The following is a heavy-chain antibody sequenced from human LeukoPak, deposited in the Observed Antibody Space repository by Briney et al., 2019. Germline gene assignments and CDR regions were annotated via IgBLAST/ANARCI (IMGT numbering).Heavy chain of an antibody. J-gene: IGHJ5*02. Sequence: GXSLRLSCAASGFTFSSYSMNWVRQAPGKGLEWVSSISSSSSYIYYADSVKGRFTISRDNAKNSLYLQMNSLRAEDTAVYYCARDYLVVPAAMWWFDPWGQGTLVTVSS. CDR2: ISSSSSYI. D-gene: IGHD2-2*01. CDR1: GFTFSSYS. CDR3: ARDYLVVPAAMWWFDP. V-gene: IGHV3-21*01.